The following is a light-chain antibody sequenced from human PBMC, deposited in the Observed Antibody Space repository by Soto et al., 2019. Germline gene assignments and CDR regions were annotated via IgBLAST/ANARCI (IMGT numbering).Light chain of an antibody. CDR3: SSDTSSSTYV. CDR2: EIT. CDR1: GSCVGGYDY. V-gene: IGLV2-14*01. Sequence: QPVLTQPASVSGSPGQSMTLSRAGTGSCVGGYDYDSWYQHHAGKVPKIMIYEITNRPSGVSNRFSGSKSGNTASLAISGLLAEDEADYYGSSDTSSSTYVFGTGTKVTVL. J-gene: IGLJ1*01.